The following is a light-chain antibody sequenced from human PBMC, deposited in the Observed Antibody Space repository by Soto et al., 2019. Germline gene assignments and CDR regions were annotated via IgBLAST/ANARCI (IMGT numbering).Light chain of an antibody. Sequence: EIVWTPSPATLSLSHVERATLSCRASQRVSNNYLAWYKKKTGQAPRLLIYGTSTRATGIPARFSGSGSGTEFTLTISSLQSEELAVYVCQQYADWPKTCGQGTKVDIK. CDR2: GTS. J-gene: IGKJ1*01. V-gene: IGKV3-15*01. CDR3: QQYADWPKT. CDR1: QRVSNN.